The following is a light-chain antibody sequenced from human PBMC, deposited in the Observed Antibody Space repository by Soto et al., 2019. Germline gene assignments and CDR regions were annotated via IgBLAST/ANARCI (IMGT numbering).Light chain of an antibody. J-gene: IGLJ3*02. V-gene: IGLV1-40*01. CDR1: SSNIGTGYD. Sequence: QSVLTQPPSVSGAPGQRVTISCTGSSSNIGTGYDVHWYQQLPGTAPKLLIYGNTNRPSGVPDRFSGSKSGTSASLAITGLQAEDEADYYCQSWDSSLSGVVFGGGTKLTAL. CDR3: QSWDSSLSGVV. CDR2: GNT.